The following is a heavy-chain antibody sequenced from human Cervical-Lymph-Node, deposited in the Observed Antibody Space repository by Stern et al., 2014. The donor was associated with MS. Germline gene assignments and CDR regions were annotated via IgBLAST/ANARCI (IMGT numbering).Heavy chain of an antibody. Sequence: EDQLVESGPEVKKPGESLKISCKSSGYRVISYWIGWGRQMPGKGLDRMGIIDPGDSATRYSPACEGLVPITVDKSITTAYLQWSSLKSSDTAMYYWARRSYGDTWGQGTLVTVSS. D-gene: IGHD2-21*01. CDR1: GYRVISYW. CDR2: IDPGDSAT. V-gene: IGHV5-51*01. CDR3: ARRSYGDT. J-gene: IGHJ4*02.